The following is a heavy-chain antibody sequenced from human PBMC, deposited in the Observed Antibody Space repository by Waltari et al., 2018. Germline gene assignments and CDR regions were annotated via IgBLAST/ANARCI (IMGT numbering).Heavy chain of an antibody. CDR3: ARQPPTTVPTPRSPFDT. J-gene: IGHJ3*02. D-gene: IGHD4-17*01. CDR2: IHISGST. Sequence: QPQLQESGPGLEKPSETLSLTCTVSGGSITTRSYHWAWIRQTPGKGLEWIGSIHISGSTYYNPSLRSRVTMSVDTSNNQFSLKLTSVTAADTAVYYFARQPPTTVPTPRSPFDTWGQGTMVSVSS. V-gene: IGHV4-39*07. CDR1: GGSITTRSYH.